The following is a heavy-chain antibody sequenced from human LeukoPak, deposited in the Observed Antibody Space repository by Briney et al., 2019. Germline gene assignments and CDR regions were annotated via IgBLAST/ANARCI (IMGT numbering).Heavy chain of an antibody. J-gene: IGHJ4*02. CDR3: ARPSPPYRGSYLWCYDY. D-gene: IGHD1-26*01. V-gene: IGHV3-20*04. CDR2: INWNGGST. Sequence: GGSLRLSCAASEFTFDDYGMSWVRQAPGKGLEWVSGINWNGGSTGYADSVKGRFTISRDNAKNSLYLQMNSLRVEDTALYYCARPSPPYRGSYLWCYDYWRQGTLVTVSS. CDR1: EFTFDDYG.